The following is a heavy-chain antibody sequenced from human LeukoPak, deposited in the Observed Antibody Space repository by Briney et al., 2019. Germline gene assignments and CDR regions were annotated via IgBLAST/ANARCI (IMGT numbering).Heavy chain of an antibody. CDR2: LKEDGSEK. J-gene: IGHJ4*02. CDR3: ARGVYYFDY. Sequence: GGPLRLSCAASGFTFSSHWMTWVRQAPGKGLEWVANLKEDGSEKYYVDSVKGRFTISRDNAKNSLYLQMNSLRGDDTAVYYCARGVYYFDYWGQGTLVTVSS. V-gene: IGHV3-7*04. CDR1: GFTFSSHW.